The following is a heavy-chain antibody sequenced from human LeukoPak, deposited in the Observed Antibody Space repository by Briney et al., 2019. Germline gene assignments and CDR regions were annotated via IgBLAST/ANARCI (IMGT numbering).Heavy chain of an antibody. CDR2: IYSGGST. V-gene: IGHV3-66*01. CDR3: ARKGKKLHIAAAGTKDAFDI. D-gene: IGHD6-13*01. CDR1: GFTVSSNY. Sequence: GGSLRLSCAASGFTVSSNYMSWVRQAPGKGLEWVSVIYSGGSTYYADSVKGRFTISRDNSKNTLYLQMNSLRAEDTAVYYCARKGKKLHIAAAGTKDAFDIWGQGTMVTVSS. J-gene: IGHJ3*02.